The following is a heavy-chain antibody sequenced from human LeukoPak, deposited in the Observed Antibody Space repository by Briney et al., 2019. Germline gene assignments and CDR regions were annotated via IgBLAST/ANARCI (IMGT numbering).Heavy chain of an antibody. V-gene: IGHV3-21*01. CDR1: GFTFSGST. D-gene: IGHD4-17*01. Sequence: GGSLRLSCAASGFTFSGSTMNWVRQAPGKGLEWVSFISTSSSYIYYADSVRGRFTISRDNAQNSLYLQMNSLRAEDTAVYYCAKDLEGGYGDYPLPSDYWGQGTLVTVSS. J-gene: IGHJ4*02. CDR2: ISTSSSYI. CDR3: AKDLEGGYGDYPLPSDY.